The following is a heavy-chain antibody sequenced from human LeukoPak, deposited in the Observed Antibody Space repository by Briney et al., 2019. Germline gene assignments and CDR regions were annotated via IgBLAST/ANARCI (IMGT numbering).Heavy chain of an antibody. CDR1: GFTFSSYA. V-gene: IGHV3-30-3*01. CDR2: ISYDGSNK. CDR3: ARAYYHDSSGYYSTQSPFDY. Sequence: PGGSLRLSCAASGFTFSSYAMHWVRQAPGKGLEWVAVISYDGSNKYYADSVKGRFTISRDNSKNTLYLQMNSLRAEDTAVYYCARAYYHDSSGYYSTQSPFDYWGQGTLVTVSS. D-gene: IGHD3-22*01. J-gene: IGHJ4*02.